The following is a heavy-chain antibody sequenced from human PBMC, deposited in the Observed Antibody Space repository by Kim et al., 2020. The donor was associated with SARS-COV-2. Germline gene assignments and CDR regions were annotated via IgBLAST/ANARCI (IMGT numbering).Heavy chain of an antibody. D-gene: IGHD5-12*01. V-gene: IGHV1-2*02. CDR1: GYTFIDYF. Sequence: ASVKVSCKASGYTFIDYFLHWVRQAPGQGLEWMGWINPNSGALNYAQKFRDRVTMTRDTSISTAYMELSRLRSDDTAVYYCARGLSPTYFNSGYDRVYWGQGTLVTVSS. CDR2: INPNSGAL. CDR3: ARGLSPTYFNSGYDRVY. J-gene: IGHJ4*02.